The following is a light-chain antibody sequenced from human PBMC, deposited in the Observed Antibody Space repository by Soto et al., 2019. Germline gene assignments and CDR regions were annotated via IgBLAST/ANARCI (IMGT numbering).Light chain of an antibody. CDR3: QHYGGPPPWT. CDR2: GAS. Sequence: ENVLTQSPGTLSLSPGERATLSCRASQSVGSYLGWYQKKPGQAPRLLIYGASNRATGIPDRVSGSGSGTYNTLTISTLETADFAVYYCQHYGGPPPWTFGQGTKVEIK. CDR1: QSVGSY. J-gene: IGKJ1*01. V-gene: IGKV3-20*01.